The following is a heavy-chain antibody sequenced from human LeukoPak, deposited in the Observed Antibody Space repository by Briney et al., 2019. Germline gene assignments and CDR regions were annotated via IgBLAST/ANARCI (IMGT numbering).Heavy chain of an antibody. CDR1: GFTFSNAR. J-gene: IGHJ4*02. Sequence: GGSLRLSCAASGFTFSNARMSWVRQAPGKGLEWVGRIKSKTDGGTTDYAAPVKGRFTISRDDSKNTLYLQMNSLKTEDTAVYYCTTGRIQLWRDYWGQGTLVTVSS. D-gene: IGHD5-18*01. CDR2: IKSKTDGGTT. CDR3: TTGRIQLWRDY. V-gene: IGHV3-15*01.